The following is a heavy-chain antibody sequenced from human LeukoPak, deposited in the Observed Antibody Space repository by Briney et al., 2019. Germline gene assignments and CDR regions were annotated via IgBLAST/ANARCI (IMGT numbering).Heavy chain of an antibody. J-gene: IGHJ6*03. V-gene: IGHV4-34*01. D-gene: IGHD6-6*01. Sequence: PSETLSLTCAVYGGSFSGYYWSWIRQPPGQGLEWIGEINHSESTNYNPTLNIRVTISVDTSKNQFSLKLSSVTAPDTALYCCARDTRNYYYYYMDVWGKGTTVTVSS. CDR2: INHSEST. CDR1: GGSFSGYY. CDR3: ARDTRNYYYYYMDV.